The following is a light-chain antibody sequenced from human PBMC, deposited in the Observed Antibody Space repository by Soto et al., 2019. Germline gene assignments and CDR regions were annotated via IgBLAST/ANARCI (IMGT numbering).Light chain of an antibody. CDR1: QSVSNDF. CDR2: GAS. J-gene: IGKJ3*01. Sequence: EIVLTQSPGILSLSPGERATLSCRASQSVSNDFLAWYQQKPGQAPRLLIYGASTRATGIPVRFRGSGSGTEFTLTISSLQSEDSAVYYCHQYNSWPRGTFGPGTKVEIK. CDR3: HQYNSWPRGT. V-gene: IGKV3-15*01.